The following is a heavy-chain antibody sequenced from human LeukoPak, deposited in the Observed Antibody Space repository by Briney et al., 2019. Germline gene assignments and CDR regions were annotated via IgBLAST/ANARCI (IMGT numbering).Heavy chain of an antibody. CDR2: IKEDGSEE. CDR3: ARVRPGHYFDY. CDR1: GFTFSRFA. V-gene: IGHV3-7*01. J-gene: IGHJ4*02. Sequence: GGSLRLSCAVSGFTFSRFAMNWVRQAPGKGLEWVASIKEDGSEEHYVDSVKGRFTISRDNARNSVHVQMNSLRAEDTAVYFCARVRPGHYFDYWGQGALVTVSS. D-gene: IGHD6-6*01.